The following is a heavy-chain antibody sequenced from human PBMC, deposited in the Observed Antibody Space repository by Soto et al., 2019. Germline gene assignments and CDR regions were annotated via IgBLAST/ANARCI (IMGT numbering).Heavy chain of an antibody. D-gene: IGHD6-6*01. CDR3: ARDQGIAARLFDY. CDR1: GYTFTRYY. Sequence: QVQLVQSGAEVKKPGASVKVSCKASGYTFTRYYIHWVRQAPGQGLEWMGMINPSGGSTTYAQKFQGRVTMTRDTSTSTVYMELSSLRSEDTAVFYCARDQGIAARLFDYWGQGTLVTVSS. J-gene: IGHJ4*02. V-gene: IGHV1-46*01. CDR2: INPSGGST.